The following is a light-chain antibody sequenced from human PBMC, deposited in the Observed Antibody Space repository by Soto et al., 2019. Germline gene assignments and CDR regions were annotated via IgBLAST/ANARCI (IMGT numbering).Light chain of an antibody. J-gene: IGLJ2*01. Sequence: QSVLTQPPSVSAAPGQTVTISCSGSNSNIGNNYVSWYQQFPGTAPKLLIYDNNKRPSGIPDRFSGSKSGTSATLGITGLQTGDEADYYCGTWDSSLSGVVFGGGTKVTVL. CDR3: GTWDSSLSGVV. CDR1: NSNIGNNY. V-gene: IGLV1-51*01. CDR2: DNN.